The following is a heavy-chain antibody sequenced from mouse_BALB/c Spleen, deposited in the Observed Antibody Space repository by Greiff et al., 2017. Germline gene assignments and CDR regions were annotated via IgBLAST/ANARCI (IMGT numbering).Heavy chain of an antibody. Sequence: EVKVEESGGGLVQPGGSRKLSCAASGFTFSSFGMHWVRQAPEKGLEWVAYISSGSSTIYYADTVKGRFTISRDNPKNTLFLQMTSLRSEDTAMYYCARRGGNYGYAMDYWGQGTSVTVSS. CDR2: ISSGSSTI. CDR3: ARRGGNYGYAMDY. CDR1: GFTFSSFG. V-gene: IGHV5-17*02. J-gene: IGHJ4*01. D-gene: IGHD2-1*01.